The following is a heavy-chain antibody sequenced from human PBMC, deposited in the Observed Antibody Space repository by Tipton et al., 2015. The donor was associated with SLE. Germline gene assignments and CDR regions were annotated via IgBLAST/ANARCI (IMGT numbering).Heavy chain of an antibody. CDR1: GGSISGFY. Sequence: TLSLTCTVSGGSISGFYWSWIRQPDGKGLEWIGRIYSSGSPNYNPSLKSRVTISVDTSKNQFSLKLRSVTAADTAVYYCAGAWQGYCSGGTCYVLDYWGQGTLVTVSS. CDR2: IYSSGSP. D-gene: IGHD2-15*01. CDR3: AGAWQGYCSGGTCYVLDY. V-gene: IGHV4-4*07. J-gene: IGHJ4*02.